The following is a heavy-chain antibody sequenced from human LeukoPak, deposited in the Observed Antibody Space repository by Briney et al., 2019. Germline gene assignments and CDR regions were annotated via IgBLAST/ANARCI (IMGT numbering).Heavy chain of an antibody. J-gene: IGHJ4*02. Sequence: SETLSLTCAVYGGSLSGYYWSWIRQAPGKGLEWIGEINHIGSTNHNPSLKSRVTMSVDTSKNQFSLKLSSVTAADTAVYYCARGVYIAAAQYGYWGQGTLVTVSS. V-gene: IGHV4-34*01. D-gene: IGHD6-13*01. CDR3: ARGVYIAAAQYGY. CDR2: INHIGST. CDR1: GGSLSGYY.